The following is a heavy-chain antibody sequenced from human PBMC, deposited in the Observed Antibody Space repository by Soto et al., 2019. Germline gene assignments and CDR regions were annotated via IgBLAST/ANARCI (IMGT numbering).Heavy chain of an antibody. CDR2: IIPIFGTA. CDR3: SRLLRRYSVTGDY. CDR1: GGTFSSYA. D-gene: IGHD5-12*01. J-gene: IGHJ4*02. V-gene: IGHV1-69*05. Sequence: QVQLVQSGAEVKKPGSSVKVSCKASGGTFSSYAISWVRQAPGQGLEWMGGIIPIFGTAKYAQKFQGRVTITTDEPTSTAYMEPSSLRSEDTAVYYCSRLLRRYSVTGDYWGEGTLVTVSS.